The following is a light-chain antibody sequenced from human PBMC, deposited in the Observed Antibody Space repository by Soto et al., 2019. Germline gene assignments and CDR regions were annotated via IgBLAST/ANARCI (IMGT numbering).Light chain of an antibody. CDR3: AAWDDSLSGLYV. Sequence: QSVLTQPPSASGTPGQRVTISCSGSSSNIRSNYVYWYQQLPGTAPKLLIYRNNQRPSGVPDRFSGSKSGTSASLAISGLRSEDEADYYCAAWDDSLSGLYVFGTGTQLTVL. J-gene: IGLJ1*01. CDR2: RNN. V-gene: IGLV1-47*01. CDR1: SSNIRSNY.